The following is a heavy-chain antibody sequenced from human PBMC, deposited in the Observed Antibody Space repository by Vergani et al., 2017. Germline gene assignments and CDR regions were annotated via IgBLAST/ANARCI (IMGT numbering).Heavy chain of an antibody. CDR3: FYDFWAGYDSGDV. Sequence: EVHLVESGGGLVQPGESLKLSCASSGLTFSDSAIHWVRQPSGKGLEWIGRIRDKAYNYATVYAVSVKGRFTISRDDSKKTAYLQMNGLTTEDTAVYYCFYDFWAGYDSGDVWGKGTTVTVSS. CDR1: GLTFSDSA. D-gene: IGHD3/OR15-3a*01. J-gene: IGHJ6*04. V-gene: IGHV3-73*02. CDR2: IRDKAYNYAT.